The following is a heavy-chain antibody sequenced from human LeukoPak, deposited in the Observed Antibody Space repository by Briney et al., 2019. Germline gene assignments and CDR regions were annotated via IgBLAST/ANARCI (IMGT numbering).Heavy chain of an antibody. Sequence: GASVKVSCKASGYTYTSYYMHWVRQAPGQGLEWMGIINPGSGSTTYAEKFQGRVTMTRDTSTSTVYMELSSLRSEDTAVYYCARGPPITMIVVVIKLSYWGQGTLVTVSS. CDR2: INPGSGST. D-gene: IGHD3-22*01. J-gene: IGHJ4*02. V-gene: IGHV1-46*01. CDR3: ARGPPITMIVVVIKLSY. CDR1: GYTYTSYY.